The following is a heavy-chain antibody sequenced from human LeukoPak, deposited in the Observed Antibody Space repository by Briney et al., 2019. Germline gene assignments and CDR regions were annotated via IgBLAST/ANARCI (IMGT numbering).Heavy chain of an antibody. Sequence: ASVKVSCKASGYTFTGYYMHWVRQAPGQGLEWMGWINPNSGGTNYAQKFQGRVTMTRDTSISTAYMKLSRLRSDDTAVYYCARAVAGTAPFDYWGQGTLVTVSS. CDR1: GYTFTGYY. CDR2: INPNSGGT. V-gene: IGHV1-2*02. D-gene: IGHD6-19*01. J-gene: IGHJ4*02. CDR3: ARAVAGTAPFDY.